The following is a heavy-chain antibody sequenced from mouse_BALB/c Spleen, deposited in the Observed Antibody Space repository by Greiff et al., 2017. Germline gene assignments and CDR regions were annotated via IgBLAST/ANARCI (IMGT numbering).Heavy chain of an antibody. Sequence: EVQGVESGGGLVKPGGSLKLSCAASGFTFSDYYMYWVRQTPEKRLEWVATISDGGRYTYYPDSVKGRFIISRDNAKNNLYLQMSSLKSEDTAMYYCARDRRLVNWGQGTLVTVSA. V-gene: IGHV5-4*02. D-gene: IGHD6-2*01. CDR3: ARDRRLVN. J-gene: IGHJ3*01. CDR1: GFTFSDYY. CDR2: ISDGGRYT.